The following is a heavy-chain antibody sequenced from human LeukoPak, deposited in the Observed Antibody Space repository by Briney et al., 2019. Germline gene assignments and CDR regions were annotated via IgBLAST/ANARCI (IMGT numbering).Heavy chain of an antibody. CDR1: GGSISSSSYY. D-gene: IGHD3-16*02. V-gene: IGHV4-39*07. Sequence: SETLSLTCTVSGGSISSSSYYWGWIRQPPGKGLEWIGSIYYSGSTYYNPSLKSRVTISVDTSKSQFSLKLSSVTAADTAVYYCAREMITFGGVIVSRYYYYYMDVWGKGTTVTVSS. CDR2: IYYSGST. CDR3: AREMITFGGVIVSRYYYYYMDV. J-gene: IGHJ6*03.